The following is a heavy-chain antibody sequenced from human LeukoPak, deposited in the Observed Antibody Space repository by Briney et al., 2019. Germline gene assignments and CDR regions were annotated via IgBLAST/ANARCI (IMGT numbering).Heavy chain of an antibody. D-gene: IGHD3-3*01. J-gene: IGHJ3*02. CDR2: INPNSGGT. CDR1: GYTFTGYY. V-gene: IGHV1-2*02. CDR3: ARKYDFWSQPDDAFDI. Sequence: ASVKVSCKASGYTFTGYYMHWVRQAPGQGLEWMGWINPNSGGTNYAQKFQGRVTMTRDTSISTAYMELGRLRSDDTAVYYCARKYDFWSQPDDAFDIWGQGTMVTVSS.